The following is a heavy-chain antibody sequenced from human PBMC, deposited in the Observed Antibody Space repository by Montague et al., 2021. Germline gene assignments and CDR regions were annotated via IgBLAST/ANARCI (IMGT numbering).Heavy chain of an antibody. CDR1: GDSVSGNDAT. D-gene: IGHD5-24*01. CDR2: SYYRSKWYN. CDR3: ARGWQKRFDP. J-gene: IGHJ5*02. V-gene: IGHV6-1*01. Sequence: CAISGDSVSGNDATWNWIRQSPSRGLEWLGMSYYRSKWYNEYAISVKSRTTVNPDTSKNQFSLLLNSVTPEDTAVYYCARGWQKRFDPWGQGTLVTVSS.